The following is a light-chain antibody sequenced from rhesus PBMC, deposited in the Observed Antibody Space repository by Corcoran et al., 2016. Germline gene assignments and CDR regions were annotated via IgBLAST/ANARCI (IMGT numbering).Light chain of an antibody. Sequence: DIQVTQSPSSLSASVGDRVTITCRASQGINNYLSWYQQRPGKAPKPLIYYASNLEPGVPSRFSGSITGTDYILPIRSLRPEDVATYYCQQYDSPPYSFGQGTRVEIK. CDR3: QQYDSPPYS. CDR1: QGINNY. V-gene: IGKV1-66*01. J-gene: IGKJ2*01. CDR2: YAS.